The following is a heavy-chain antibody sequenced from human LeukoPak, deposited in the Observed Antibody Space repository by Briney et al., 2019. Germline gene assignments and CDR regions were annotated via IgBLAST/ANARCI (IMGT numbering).Heavy chain of an antibody. D-gene: IGHD2-2*01. Sequence: SETLSLTCTVSGGSISSYYWSWIRQPAGKGLEWIGRIYTSGSTNYNPSLKSRVTMSVDTSKNQFSLKLSSVTAADTAVYYCARSEIVVPAAMVPYYYYYMDVWGKGTTVTVSS. CDR2: IYTSGST. J-gene: IGHJ6*03. V-gene: IGHV4-4*07. CDR3: ARSEIVVPAAMVPYYYYYMDV. CDR1: GGSISSYY.